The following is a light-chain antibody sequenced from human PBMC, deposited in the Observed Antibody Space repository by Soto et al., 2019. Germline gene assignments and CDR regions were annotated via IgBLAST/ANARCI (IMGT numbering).Light chain of an antibody. Sequence: EIVLTQSPATLSLSPGERATLSCRAIQRVSRYLAWYQQKPGQAPRLLIYDVSNRATGIPARFSGSGSATDFTLTISSLEPEDFAVYYCQQRQNWPPDATFGGGTKVEIK. CDR1: QRVSRY. CDR3: QQRQNWPPDAT. CDR2: DVS. J-gene: IGKJ4*01. V-gene: IGKV3-11*01.